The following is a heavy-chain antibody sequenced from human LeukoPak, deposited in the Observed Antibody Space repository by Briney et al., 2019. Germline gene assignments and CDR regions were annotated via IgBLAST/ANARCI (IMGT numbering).Heavy chain of an antibody. CDR2: IYYSGST. D-gene: IGHD3-10*01. CDR3: ASRGFMVRGFSAKYYYYMDV. CDR1: GGSISSSSYY. Sequence: SETLSLTCTVSGGSISSSSYYWGWIRQPPGKGLEWIGSIYYSGSTYYNPSLKSRVTISVDTSKNQFSLKLSSVTAADTAVYYCASRGFMVRGFSAKYYYYMDVWGKGTTVTISS. V-gene: IGHV4-39*01. J-gene: IGHJ6*03.